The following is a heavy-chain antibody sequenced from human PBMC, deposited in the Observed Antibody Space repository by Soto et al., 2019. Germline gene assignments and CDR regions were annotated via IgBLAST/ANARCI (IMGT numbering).Heavy chain of an antibody. CDR1: GGSISSGDYY. CDR3: ARARYSGYDPNWFDP. J-gene: IGHJ5*02. D-gene: IGHD5-12*01. V-gene: IGHV4-30-4*01. CDR2: IYYSGST. Sequence: QVQLQESGPGLVKPSQTLSLTCTVSGGSISSGDYYWSWIRQPPGKGLEWIGYIYYSGSTYYNPSLKSPVTISVDTSKYQFSLKLSSVTAADTAVYYCARARYSGYDPNWFDPWGQGTLVTVSS.